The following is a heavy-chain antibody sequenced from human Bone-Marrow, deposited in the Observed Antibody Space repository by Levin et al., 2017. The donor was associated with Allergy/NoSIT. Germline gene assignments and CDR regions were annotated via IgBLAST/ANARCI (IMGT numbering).Heavy chain of an antibody. V-gene: IGHV1-2*06. Sequence: GGSLRLSCKASGYTFTGYYMHWVRQAPGQGLEWMGRINPNSGGTNYAQKFQGRVTMTRDTSISTAYMELSRLRSDDTAVYYCARVGGLYSSGWYVFWFDPWGQGTLVTVSS. J-gene: IGHJ5*02. D-gene: IGHD6-19*01. CDR2: INPNSGGT. CDR3: ARVGGLYSSGWYVFWFDP. CDR1: GYTFTGYY.